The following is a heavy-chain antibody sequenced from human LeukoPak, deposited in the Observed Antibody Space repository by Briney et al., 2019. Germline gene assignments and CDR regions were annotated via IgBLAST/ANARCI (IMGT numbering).Heavy chain of an antibody. CDR3: AREMGGDYGSGTFYDL. D-gene: IGHD3-10*01. J-gene: IGHJ5*02. V-gene: IGHV3-7*03. CDR2: IKQDGSEK. CDR1: GFTFRSYW. Sequence: GGSLRLSCAASGFTFRSYWMTWVRQAPGKGLEWVAHIKQDGSEKYYVDSLKGRFTISRDNARNSLYLQMNSLRAEDTAVYYCAREMGGDYGSGTFYDLWGQGNMVTVSS.